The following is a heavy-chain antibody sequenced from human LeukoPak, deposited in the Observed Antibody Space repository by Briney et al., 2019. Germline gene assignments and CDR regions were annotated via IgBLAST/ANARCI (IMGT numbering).Heavy chain of an antibody. CDR2: ITWDDGST. CDR3: VRDRERGGNGPIRH. Sequence: GGSLRLSCAASGFTHHDYNMHWVRQAPGKGLEWASHITWDDGSTYYADSVKGRFTVSRDDSKNSLYLQMNSLRTEDTALYYCVRDRERGGNGPIRHWGQGTLVTVSS. J-gene: IGHJ1*01. V-gene: IGHV3-43*01. D-gene: IGHD4-23*01. CDR1: GFTHHDYN.